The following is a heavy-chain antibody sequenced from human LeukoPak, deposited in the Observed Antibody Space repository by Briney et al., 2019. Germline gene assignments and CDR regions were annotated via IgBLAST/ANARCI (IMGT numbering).Heavy chain of an antibody. Sequence: GGSLRLSCAASGFAFSSYAMSWVRQAPGKGLEWVSAISGSGSSTFYADSMKGRFTISRDNSKNTLYLQMNSLRAEDTAVYYCAKTSGSGNYYYYYGLDVWGQGTTVTASS. J-gene: IGHJ6*02. V-gene: IGHV3-23*01. D-gene: IGHD3-10*01. CDR2: ISGSGSST. CDR1: GFAFSSYA. CDR3: AKTSGSGNYYYYYGLDV.